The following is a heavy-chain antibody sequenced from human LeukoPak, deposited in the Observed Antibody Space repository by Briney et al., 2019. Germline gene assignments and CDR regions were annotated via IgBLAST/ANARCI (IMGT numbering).Heavy chain of an antibody. CDR2: ITNSGNSK. CDR1: EFTFSSYS. D-gene: IGHD6-19*01. J-gene: IGHJ4*02. Sequence: GGSLRLSCAASEFTFSSYSMNWVRQAPGKGLEWVSYITNSGNSKSYADSVKGRFTISRDNTKNSLYLQMNGLRAEDTAVYYCARTIAVAGTDKPIGYWGQGTLVTVSS. V-gene: IGHV3-48*01. CDR3: ARTIAVAGTDKPIGY.